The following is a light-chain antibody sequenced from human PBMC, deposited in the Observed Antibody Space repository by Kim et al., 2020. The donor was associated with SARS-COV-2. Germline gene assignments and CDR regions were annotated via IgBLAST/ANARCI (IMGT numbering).Light chain of an antibody. V-gene: IGKV3-20*01. Sequence: PGERAPLSCRASQSVSSSYLAWYQQKPGQAPRLLIYGASSRATGIPDRFSGSGSGTDFTLTISRLEPEDFAVYYCQQYGSSPMYTFGQGTKLEI. CDR3: QQYGSSPMYT. CDR2: GAS. J-gene: IGKJ2*01. CDR1: QSVSSSY.